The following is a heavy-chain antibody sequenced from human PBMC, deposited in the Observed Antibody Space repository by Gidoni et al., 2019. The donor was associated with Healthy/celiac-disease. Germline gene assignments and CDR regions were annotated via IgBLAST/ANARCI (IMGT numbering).Heavy chain of an antibody. Sequence: QLQLVESGGGVVQPGRSLRLSCAASVFTFSSYGMHWVRQAPSKGLGWVAVIWYDGSNKYYADSVKGRFTISRDNSKNTLYLQMNSLRAEDTAVYYCARAGAIGNYYDSSGYSFWGQGTLVTVSS. CDR1: VFTFSSYG. CDR3: ARAGAIGNYYDSSGYSF. D-gene: IGHD3-22*01. CDR2: IWYDGSNK. J-gene: IGHJ4*02. V-gene: IGHV3-33*01.